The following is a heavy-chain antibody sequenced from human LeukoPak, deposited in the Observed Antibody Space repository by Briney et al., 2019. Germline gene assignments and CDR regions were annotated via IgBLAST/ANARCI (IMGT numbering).Heavy chain of an antibody. V-gene: IGHV4-39*01. Sequence: PSETLSLTCTVSGASMSSSSHYWGWIRQPPGKGLEWVADMYYSGSTHYNMALRSRVTMSVDTSRNQFSLKLSSVTAADTAMYYCARIAGGGWFDPWGQGTLATVSS. CDR3: ARIAGGGWFDP. J-gene: IGHJ5*02. CDR2: MYYSGST. CDR1: GASMSSSSHY. D-gene: IGHD6-13*01.